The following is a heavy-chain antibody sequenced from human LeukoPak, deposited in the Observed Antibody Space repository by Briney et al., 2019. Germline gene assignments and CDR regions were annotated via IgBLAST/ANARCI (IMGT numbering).Heavy chain of an antibody. CDR2: INYSGST. V-gene: IGHV4-59*08. CDR3: ARGAFYSNCLNYYYGMDV. D-gene: IGHD4-11*01. Sequence: SETLSLTCTVSGGSISTYYWTWIRQPPGKGLEWIGYINYSGSTNYNPSLKSRVTISVDTSQNQFSLKLTSVTAADTAVYYCARGAFYSNCLNYYYGMDVWGQGTTVTVSS. CDR1: GGSISTYY. J-gene: IGHJ6*02.